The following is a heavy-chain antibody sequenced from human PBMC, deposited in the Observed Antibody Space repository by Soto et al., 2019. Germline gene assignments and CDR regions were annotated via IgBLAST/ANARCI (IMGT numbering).Heavy chain of an antibody. D-gene: IGHD1-26*01. CDR2: IDPKNGGT. CDR3: ARDDYGIYPY. J-gene: IGHJ4*02. Sequence: QVQLVQSGTEVKKPGASVKVSCKASGYTVTDYYIHWVRQARGQGHEWMGWIDPKNGGTIYAQKFQDRVTMTRDTSISTAYMDLSRLTSDDTALYYCARDDYGIYPYWGQGTLVTVSS. CDR1: GYTVTDYY. V-gene: IGHV1-2*02.